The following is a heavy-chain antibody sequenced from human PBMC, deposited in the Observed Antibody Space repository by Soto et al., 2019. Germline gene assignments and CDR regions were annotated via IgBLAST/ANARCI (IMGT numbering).Heavy chain of an antibody. J-gene: IGHJ4*01. CDR1: GGSINNQY. D-gene: IGHD7-27*01. CDR2: IYYTGST. Sequence: PSGTLCLTCPVSGGSINNQYWSWIRQPPGKGLEWIGYIYYTGSTNYNPSLKSRVTMSVDTSKNQCSLNLTSLTAADTAIYYCARANWYSEYWGQGTLVTVSS. CDR3: ARANWYSEY. V-gene: IGHV4-59*11.